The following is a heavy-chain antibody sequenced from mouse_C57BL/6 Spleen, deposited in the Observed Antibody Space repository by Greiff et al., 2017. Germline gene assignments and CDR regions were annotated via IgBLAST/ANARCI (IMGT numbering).Heavy chain of an antibody. D-gene: IGHD1-1*01. CDR3: TTIHYYGSSSFAY. J-gene: IGHJ3*01. CDR1: GFNIKDDY. Sequence: EVQLQQSGAELVRPGASVTLSCTASGFNIKDDYMHWVKQRPEQGLEWIGWIDPENGDTEYASKFQGKATITADTSSNTAYLQLSSLTSEDTAVYYCTTIHYYGSSSFAYWGQGTLVTVSA. CDR2: IDPENGDT. V-gene: IGHV14-4*01.